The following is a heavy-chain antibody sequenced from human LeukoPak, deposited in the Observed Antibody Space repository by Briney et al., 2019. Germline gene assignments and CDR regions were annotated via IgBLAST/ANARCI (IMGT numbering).Heavy chain of an antibody. Sequence: PGGSLRLSCVVSGFTFSSSNMNWVRQAPGRGLEWVSSISSSSSYIYYADSVKGRFTISRDNAKNSLSLQMNSLRAEDTAVYYCATEKNYGDYNAYGMDVWGQGTTVTVS. CDR2: ISSSSSYI. CDR3: ATEKNYGDYNAYGMDV. J-gene: IGHJ6*02. D-gene: IGHD4-17*01. CDR1: GFTFSSSN. V-gene: IGHV3-21*01.